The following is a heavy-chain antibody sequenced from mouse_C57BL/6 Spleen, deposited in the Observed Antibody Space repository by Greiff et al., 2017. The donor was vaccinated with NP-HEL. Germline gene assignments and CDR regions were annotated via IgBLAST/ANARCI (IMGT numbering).Heavy chain of an antibody. J-gene: IGHJ2*01. CDR3: ARLDDYSYYFDY. Sequence: EVKLVESGGGLVQPGGSLKLSCAASGFTFSDYYMYWVRQTPEKRLEWVAYISNGGGSTYYPDTVKGRFTISRDNAKNTLYLQMSRLKSEDTAMYYCARLDDYSYYFDYWGQGTTLTVSS. V-gene: IGHV5-12*01. CDR2: ISNGGGST. D-gene: IGHD2-4*01. CDR1: GFTFSDYY.